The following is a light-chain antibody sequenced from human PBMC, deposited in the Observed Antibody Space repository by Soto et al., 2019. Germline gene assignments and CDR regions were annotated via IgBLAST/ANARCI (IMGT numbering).Light chain of an antibody. CDR3: QQANSLPFT. CDR2: GIS. V-gene: IGKV1-12*01. CDR1: QGISTW. J-gene: IGKJ4*01. Sequence: DIQMTQSPSSVSASVGDRVTITCRASQGISTWLAWNQRKPGKAPKLLIYGISTLQSGVPSRFSGSGSGTDFTLTISSLQPEDSATYYCQQANSLPFTFGGGTNVEIK.